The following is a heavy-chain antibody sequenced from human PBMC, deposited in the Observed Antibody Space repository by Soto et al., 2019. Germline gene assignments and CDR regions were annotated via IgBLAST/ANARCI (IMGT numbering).Heavy chain of an antibody. V-gene: IGHV1-18*01. D-gene: IGHD1-26*01. CDR2: ISGYNGNT. CDR1: GYTFPRYG. J-gene: IGHJ6*02. Sequence: QVQLVQSGAEVKKPGASVKVSCKASGYTFPRYGISWVRQAPGQGLDWMGWISGYNGNTNYAQKLQGRVTMTTDTSTSTAYMELRSLRSDDTAVYYCARIAMGATNYYSYGMDVWGQGTTVTVSS. CDR3: ARIAMGATNYYSYGMDV.